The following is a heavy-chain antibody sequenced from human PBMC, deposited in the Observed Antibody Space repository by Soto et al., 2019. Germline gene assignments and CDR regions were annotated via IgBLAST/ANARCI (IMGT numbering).Heavy chain of an antibody. CDR2: IHSDGSTT. J-gene: IGHJ4*02. D-gene: IGHD3-16*02. CDR3: TRGAPLSTDY. CDR1: GFTFSTYW. V-gene: IGHV3-74*01. Sequence: EVQLVESGGGLVQPGGSLRLSCAASGFTFSTYWMHWVRQAPGKGLVWVSRIHSDGSTTNYADSVKGRFTISRDNAKNTLFLQVNSLRAEDTAVYFCTRGAPLSTDYWGQGTLVTVSS.